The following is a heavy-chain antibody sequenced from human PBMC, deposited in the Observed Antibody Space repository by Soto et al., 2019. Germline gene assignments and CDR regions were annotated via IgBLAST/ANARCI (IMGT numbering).Heavy chain of an antibody. CDR1: GFTCRSYD. CDR3: ARFNGSYYSV. CDR2: IGTAGDT. Sequence: GALRLSCAASGFTCRSYDMRWVRQATGKGLEWVSAIGTAGDTYYPGSVKGRFTISRENAKNSLYLQMNSLRAEDTAVYYCARFNGSYYSVWGQGTLVTVSS. D-gene: IGHD1-26*01. J-gene: IGHJ4*02. V-gene: IGHV3-13*01.